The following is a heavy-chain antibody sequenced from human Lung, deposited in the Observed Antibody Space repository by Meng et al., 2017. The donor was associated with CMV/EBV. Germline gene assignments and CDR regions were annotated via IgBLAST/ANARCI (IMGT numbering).Heavy chain of an antibody. CDR1: GDSISNDY. CDR3: ARGTGSGTYIRRYYYYGVDV. J-gene: IGHJ6*01. V-gene: IGHV4-59*01. CDR2: IHFSGGA. Sequence: SXTLSLXCTLSGDSISNDYWSWIRQPPGRGLEWIGSIHFSGGADYNPSLQSRVTISIDTSTKQFTRKVTSVTAADTAVYYGARGTGSGTYIRRYYYYGVDVXGRGXAVTVSS. D-gene: IGHD3-10*01.